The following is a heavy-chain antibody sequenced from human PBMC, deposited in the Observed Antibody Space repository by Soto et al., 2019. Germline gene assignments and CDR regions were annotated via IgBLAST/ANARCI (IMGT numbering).Heavy chain of an antibody. V-gene: IGHV3-48*02. CDR3: ARSPITTIVVALFDY. D-gene: IGHD3-22*01. CDR1: GFTFSTYN. Sequence: EVQLVESGGGLVQPGGARRLSCAASGFTFSTYNMNWVRQAPGKGLEWVSYISSSSSTIDYADSVKGRFIISRDNAKNSLYLQMNSLRDEDTAVYYCARSPITTIVVALFDYWGQGTLVPVSS. CDR2: ISSSSSTI. J-gene: IGHJ4*02.